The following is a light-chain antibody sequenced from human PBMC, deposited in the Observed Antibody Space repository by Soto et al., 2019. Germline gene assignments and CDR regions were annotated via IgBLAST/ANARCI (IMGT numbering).Light chain of an antibody. CDR1: QSISNR. J-gene: IGKJ3*01. CDR2: TAS. Sequence: DIQMTQSPPSLSAYVGDRVTITCRASQSISNRLNWYQQQSGKAPKLLIYTASTLEGGVPSRFSGSGSGTDFTLTINSLQPEDFATYYCQQSYTVPITFGPGTTVDIK. V-gene: IGKV1-39*01. CDR3: QQSYTVPIT.